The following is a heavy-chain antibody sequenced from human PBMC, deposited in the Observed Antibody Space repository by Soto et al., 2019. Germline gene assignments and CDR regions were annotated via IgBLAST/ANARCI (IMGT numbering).Heavy chain of an antibody. Sequence: PSDTLALTCLFSCGSIISDYWSWVRQAPWKGLECSGYIYYSVSTNYNPSLKSRVTISVDTSKNQFSLKLSSVTAADTAVYYCARGGPYYDILTDQLYYYGMDVWGQGTTVTVSS. CDR3: ARGGPYYDILTDQLYYYGMDV. D-gene: IGHD3-9*01. CDR2: IYYSVST. J-gene: IGHJ6*02. CDR1: CGSIISDY. V-gene: IGHV4-59*01.